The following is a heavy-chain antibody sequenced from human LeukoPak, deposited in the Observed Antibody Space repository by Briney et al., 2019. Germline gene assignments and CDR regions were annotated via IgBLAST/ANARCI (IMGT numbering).Heavy chain of an antibody. D-gene: IGHD3-22*01. J-gene: IGHJ3*02. CDR1: GYTFTSYG. V-gene: IGHV1-18*01. CDR2: ISAYNGNT. CDR3: ARDPHYYDSSGYYPNPDIHDAFDI. Sequence: ASVKVSCTASGYTFTSYGISWVRPAPGQGLEWVGWISAYNGNTNYAQKFQGRVTITADKSTSTAYMELSSLRSEDTAVYYCARDPHYYDSSGYYPNPDIHDAFDIWGQGTMVTVSS.